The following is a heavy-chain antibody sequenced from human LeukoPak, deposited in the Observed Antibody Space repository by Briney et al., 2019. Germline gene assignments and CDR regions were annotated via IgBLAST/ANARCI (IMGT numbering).Heavy chain of an antibody. Sequence: SGGSLRLSCAASGFTFSSYAMHWVRQAPGKGLVWVSRIKSDGSNTNYADSVKGRFTISRDNAKNSLYLQMNSLRAEDTAVYYCARDSHGDYLLQSDAFDIWGQGTMVTVSS. J-gene: IGHJ3*02. V-gene: IGHV3-74*01. CDR3: ARDSHGDYLLQSDAFDI. CDR1: GFTFSSYA. D-gene: IGHD4-17*01. CDR2: IKSDGSNT.